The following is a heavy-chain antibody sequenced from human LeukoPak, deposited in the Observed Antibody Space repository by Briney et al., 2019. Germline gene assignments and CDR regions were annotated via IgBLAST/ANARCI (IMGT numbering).Heavy chain of an antibody. D-gene: IGHD2-15*01. Sequence: ASVKVSCKASGGTFSSYAISWVRQAPGQGLEWIGRIIPILGIANYAQKFQGRVTITADKSTSTAYMELSSLRSEDTAVYYCARRYCSGGSCYSPYYYGMDVWGQGTTVTVSS. J-gene: IGHJ6*02. CDR3: ARRYCSGGSCYSPYYYGMDV. CDR1: GGTFSSYA. CDR2: IIPILGIA. V-gene: IGHV1-69*04.